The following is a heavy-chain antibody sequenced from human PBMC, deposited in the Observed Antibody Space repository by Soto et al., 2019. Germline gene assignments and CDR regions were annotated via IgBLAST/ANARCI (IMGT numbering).Heavy chain of an antibody. Sequence: PSETLSLTCTVSGGSISSSSYYWGWIRQPPGKGLEWIGSIYYSGSTYYNPSLKSRVTISVDTSKNQFSLKLSSVTAADTAVYYCARTLGYCSGGSCYRVRYGMDVWGQGTTVTVSS. V-gene: IGHV4-39*01. D-gene: IGHD2-15*01. CDR1: GGSISSSSYY. CDR2: IYYSGST. J-gene: IGHJ6*02. CDR3: ARTLGYCSGGSCYRVRYGMDV.